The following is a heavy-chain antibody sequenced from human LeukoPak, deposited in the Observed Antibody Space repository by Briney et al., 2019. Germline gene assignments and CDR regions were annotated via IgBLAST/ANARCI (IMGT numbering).Heavy chain of an antibody. CDR2: ISSSSSTI. CDR1: GFTFSSYS. D-gene: IGHD2-21*01. Sequence: PGGSLRLSCAASGFTFSSYSMNWVRQAPGKGLEWVSYISSSSSTIYYADSVKGRFTISRDNAKNSLYLQMNSLRAEDTAVYYCARDVPAPVVPLVGHYYYGMDVWGQGTTVTVSS. V-gene: IGHV3-48*04. CDR3: ARDVPAPVVPLVGHYYYGMDV. J-gene: IGHJ6*02.